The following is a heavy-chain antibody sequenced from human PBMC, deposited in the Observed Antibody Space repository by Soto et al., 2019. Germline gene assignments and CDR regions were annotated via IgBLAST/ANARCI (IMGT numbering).Heavy chain of an antibody. CDR2: IRYNGSLT. CDR3: VKGRSGYDFDY. Sequence: GGSLRLSCAASGFTFSTYGMHWVRQAPGKGLEWVSVIRYNGSLTYYADSVKGRFTISRDNSKNTLYVQMNSLRAEDTAVYYCVKGRSGYDFDYWGQGTLVTVSS. CDR1: GFTFSTYG. J-gene: IGHJ4*02. D-gene: IGHD5-12*01. V-gene: IGHV3-33*06.